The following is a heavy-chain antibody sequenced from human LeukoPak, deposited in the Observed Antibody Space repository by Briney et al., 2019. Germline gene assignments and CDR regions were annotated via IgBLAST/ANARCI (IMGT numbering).Heavy chain of an antibody. D-gene: IGHD2-2*02. Sequence: PGRSLRLSCAASGFTFSSYGMHWVRQAPGKGLEWVAVISYDGSNKYYADSVKGRFTISRDNSKNTLYLQMNSLRAEDTAVYYCAKDFRPIPRNIDYWGQGTLVTVSS. J-gene: IGHJ4*02. V-gene: IGHV3-30*18. CDR2: ISYDGSNK. CDR3: AKDFRPIPRNIDY. CDR1: GFTFSSYG.